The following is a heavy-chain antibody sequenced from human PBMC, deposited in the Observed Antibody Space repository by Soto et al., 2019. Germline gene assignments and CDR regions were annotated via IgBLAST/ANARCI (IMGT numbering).Heavy chain of an antibody. Sequence: XVSLRLSCAASGFTFSSYGMHGVRQAPGKGLEWVAVISYDGSNKYYADSVKGRFTISRDNPKNTLYLQMNSLRAEDTAVYYCAKVIAVADLYYYYGMDVGGQGTTVTVFS. D-gene: IGHD6-19*01. CDR3: AKVIAVADLYYYYGMDV. V-gene: IGHV3-30*18. CDR1: GFTFSSYG. CDR2: ISYDGSNK. J-gene: IGHJ6*02.